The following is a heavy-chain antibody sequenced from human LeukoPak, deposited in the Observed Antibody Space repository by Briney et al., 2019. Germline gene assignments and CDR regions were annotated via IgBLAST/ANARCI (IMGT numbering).Heavy chain of an antibody. J-gene: IGHJ6*04. V-gene: IGHV3-7*01. CDR3: VRESDVWSGPGIGRPLDV. CDR2: IKEDGSDK. CDR1: GFTFSNSW. D-gene: IGHD3-3*01. Sequence: GGSLRLSCLASGFTFSNSWMTWVRQAPGRGLEWVANIKEDGSDKQYVDSVRGRFTISRDNAKNSVSLQMDGLRAEDTAVYHCVRESDVWSGPGIGRPLDVWGKGNTVTVSS.